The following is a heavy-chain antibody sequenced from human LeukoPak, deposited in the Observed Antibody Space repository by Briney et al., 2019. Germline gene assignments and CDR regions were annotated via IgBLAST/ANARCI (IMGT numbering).Heavy chain of an antibody. V-gene: IGHV1-18*01. Sequence: EASVKVSCKASGYTFTSYGISWVRQAPGQGLEWMGWISAYNGNTNYAQKLQGRVTMTTDTSTSTAYMELRSLRSDDTAVYYCASSPPHYYDSSGYYYHWGQGTLVTVSS. J-gene: IGHJ5*02. CDR2: ISAYNGNT. D-gene: IGHD3-22*01. CDR3: ASSPPHYYDSSGYYYH. CDR1: GYTFTSYG.